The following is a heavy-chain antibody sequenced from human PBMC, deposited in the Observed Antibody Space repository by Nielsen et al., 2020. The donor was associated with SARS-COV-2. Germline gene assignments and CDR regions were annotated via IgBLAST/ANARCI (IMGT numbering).Heavy chain of an antibody. J-gene: IGHJ4*02. CDR3: ARVVLPPYSFDS. Sequence: GESLKISCVVSGFNFRGYWMTWVRQAPGKGLEWVGNIKLDGSEKYYVDFVKGRFTISRDNAKNSLSLQINSLRDEDTAVYYCARVVLPPYSFDSWGQGARVTVSS. V-gene: IGHV3-7*01. D-gene: IGHD2-21*01. CDR1: GFNFRGYW. CDR2: IKLDGSEK.